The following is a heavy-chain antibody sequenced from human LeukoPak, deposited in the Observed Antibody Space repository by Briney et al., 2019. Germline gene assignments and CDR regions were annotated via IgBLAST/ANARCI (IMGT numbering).Heavy chain of an antibody. Sequence: SVKVSCKASGGTFSSYAISWVRQAPGQGLEWMGGIIPIFGTANYAQKFQGRVTITADESTSTAYMELSSLRSEDTAVYYCARDSPEMAAFDYWGQGTLVTVSS. D-gene: IGHD5-24*01. J-gene: IGHJ4*02. CDR2: IIPIFGTA. CDR1: GGTFSSYA. V-gene: IGHV1-69*01. CDR3: ARDSPEMAAFDY.